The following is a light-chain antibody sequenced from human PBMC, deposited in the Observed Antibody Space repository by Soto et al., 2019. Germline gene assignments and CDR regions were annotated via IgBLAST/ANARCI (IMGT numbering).Light chain of an antibody. J-gene: IGKJ2*01. CDR3: QQSYSNSYT. CDR1: QSMSDS. Sequence: DIQLTQSQSSLSASVGDRVTITCRASQSMSDSLNWYQQKSGKAPKLLIYTASTLEIGVPSRFSGSESGTDFTLTISNLQPEDFGTYFCQQSYSNSYTFGQGTTLEIK. CDR2: TAS. V-gene: IGKV1-39*01.